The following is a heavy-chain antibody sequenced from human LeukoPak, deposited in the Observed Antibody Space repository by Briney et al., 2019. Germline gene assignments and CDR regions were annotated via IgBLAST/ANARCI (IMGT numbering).Heavy chain of an antibody. J-gene: IGHJ4*02. CDR1: GGTFSNNV. CDR2: IIPMVDSA. V-gene: IGHV1-69*13. Sequence: ASVKVSCKVSGGTFSNNVINWIRQAPGQGLEWMGGIIPMVDSANYGQKFQGRVTITADESTSTAYMELSSLRSEGTAVYYCARGVVITSYFDYWGQGTLVTVSS. CDR3: ARGVVITSYFDY. D-gene: IGHD3-22*01.